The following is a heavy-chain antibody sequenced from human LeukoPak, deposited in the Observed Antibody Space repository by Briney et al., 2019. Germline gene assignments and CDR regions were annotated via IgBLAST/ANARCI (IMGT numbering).Heavy chain of an antibody. CDR3: ARQFHGSGYVDDL. J-gene: IGHJ5*02. Sequence: SETLSLTCSVSGGSISSISYYWGWIRRPPGKGLGWIASIYYSGTTHYNPSLSSRVTMSADTSKNQFSLKLSAVTAADTAVYYCARQFHGSGYVDDLWGQGTLVTVSS. CDR2: IYYSGTT. D-gene: IGHD3-22*01. V-gene: IGHV4-39*01. CDR1: GGSISSISYY.